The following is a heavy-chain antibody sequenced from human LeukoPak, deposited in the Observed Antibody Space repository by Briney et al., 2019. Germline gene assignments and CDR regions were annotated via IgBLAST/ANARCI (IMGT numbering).Heavy chain of an antibody. D-gene: IGHD5-12*01. CDR3: TRYSDYPGDY. V-gene: IGHV3-7*01. CDR2: IKQDGSEK. Sequence: GGSLRLSCAASGFTFTTYWMSWVRQTPGKGLEWLANIKQDGSEKYYVDSVEGRFTVSRDNAKNSLYLQMNSLRVEDTGVYYCTRYSDYPGDYWGQGTLVTVSS. J-gene: IGHJ4*02. CDR1: GFTFTTYW.